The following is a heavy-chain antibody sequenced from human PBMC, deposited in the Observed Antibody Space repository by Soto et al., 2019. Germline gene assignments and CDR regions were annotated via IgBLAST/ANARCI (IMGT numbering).Heavy chain of an antibody. CDR3: ARDVVLLFLEWPGNNFYYGMDV. J-gene: IGHJ6*02. V-gene: IGHV4-61*01. CDR1: GGSVSSGSYY. D-gene: IGHD3-3*01. Sequence: SETLSLTCTVSGGSVSSGSYYWSWIRQPPGKGLEWIGYIYYSGSTNYNPSLKSRVTISVDTSKNQFSLKLSSVTAADTAVYYCARDVVLLFLEWPGNNFYYGMDVWGQGTTVTVSS. CDR2: IYYSGST.